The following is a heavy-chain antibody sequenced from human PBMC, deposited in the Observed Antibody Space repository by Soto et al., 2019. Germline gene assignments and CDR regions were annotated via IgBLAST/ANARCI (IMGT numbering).Heavy chain of an antibody. V-gene: IGHV4-4*02. CDR1: SGSISSNNW. Sequence: PSETLSLTCAVSSGSISSNNWWSWVRQPPGKGLEWIGEIYHSGSTKYNPSLNSRVAISVDTSKNQFSLKLKSVTAADTAVYYCARLRRQWLNIDSRGQGTLVTVSS. D-gene: IGHD6-19*01. J-gene: IGHJ4*02. CDR3: ARLRRQWLNIDS. CDR2: IYHSGST.